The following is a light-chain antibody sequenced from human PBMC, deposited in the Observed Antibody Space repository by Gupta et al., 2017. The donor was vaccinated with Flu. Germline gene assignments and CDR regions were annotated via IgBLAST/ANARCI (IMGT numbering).Light chain of an antibody. V-gene: IGKV3-15*01. CDR3: QQYTVWWS. J-gene: IGKJ1*01. Sequence: PGERATLSCRASQYINMNLAWYQQRPGQSPRLIIHRASARAAGIPARFSGSGSGTDFTLTINSRQSDDVATYYWQQYTVWWSFGQGTKVEIK. CDR2: RAS. CDR1: QYINMN.